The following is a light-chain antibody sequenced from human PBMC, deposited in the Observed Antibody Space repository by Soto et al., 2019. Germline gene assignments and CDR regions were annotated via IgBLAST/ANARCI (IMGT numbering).Light chain of an antibody. CDR1: QSVSSN. V-gene: IGKV3-15*01. CDR3: QQYNNWPPL. CDR2: GAS. J-gene: IGKJ2*01. Sequence: EIVMTQSPATLSVSPGERATLSCRASQSVSSNLAWYQQKPGQAPRLLIYGASTRATGIPARFSCSGSGTEFTLTISSLQSEDFAVYYCQQYNNWPPLFGQGTKLEIK.